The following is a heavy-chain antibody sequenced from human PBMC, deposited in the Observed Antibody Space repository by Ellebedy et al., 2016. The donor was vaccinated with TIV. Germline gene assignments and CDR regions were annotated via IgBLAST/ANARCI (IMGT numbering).Heavy chain of an antibody. V-gene: IGHV4-38-2*02. Sequence: SETLSLXCTVSGYSISSGYYWGWIRQPPGKGLEWIGSIHHSGSTYYNPSLKSRVTISVDTSKNQFSLKLSSVTAADTALYYCAGPTLAVAGTENWFDPWGQGTLVTVSS. CDR1: GYSISSGYY. CDR3: AGPTLAVAGTENWFDP. D-gene: IGHD6-19*01. J-gene: IGHJ5*02. CDR2: IHHSGST.